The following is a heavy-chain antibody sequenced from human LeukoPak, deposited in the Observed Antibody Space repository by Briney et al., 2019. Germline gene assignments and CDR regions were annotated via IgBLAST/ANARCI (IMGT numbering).Heavy chain of an antibody. J-gene: IGHJ4*02. CDR2: IIPIFGTA. D-gene: IGHD3-22*01. V-gene: IGHV1-69*05. CDR1: GGTFSSYA. Sequence: SSVKVSCKASGGTFSSYAISWVRQVPGQGLEWMGRIIPIFGTANYAQKFQGRVTITTDESTSTAYMELSSLRSEDTAVYYCARGDCYDSSGYYYDYWGQGTLVTVSS. CDR3: ARGDCYDSSGYYYDY.